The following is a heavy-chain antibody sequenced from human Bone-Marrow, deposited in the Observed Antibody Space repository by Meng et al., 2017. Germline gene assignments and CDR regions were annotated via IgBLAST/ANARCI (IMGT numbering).Heavy chain of an antibody. CDR2: IYYSGST. V-gene: IGHV4-39*01. J-gene: IGHJ4*02. CDR3: ARRDYFDY. Sequence: QLQLQESGPGLVKPSETLSLTCIVSGDSISSSSDYWGWIRQPPGKGLEWIGSIYYSGSTYYNPSLKSRVIISVDTSKNQFSLTLSSVTAADTAVYYCARRDYFDYWGQGTLVTVSS. CDR1: GDSISSSSDY.